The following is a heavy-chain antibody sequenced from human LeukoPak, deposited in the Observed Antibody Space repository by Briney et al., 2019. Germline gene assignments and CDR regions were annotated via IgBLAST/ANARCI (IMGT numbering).Heavy chain of an antibody. CDR2: IIPIFGTA. CDR3: ANDYYDSSGYSDAFDI. V-gene: IGHV1-69*05. J-gene: IGHJ3*02. D-gene: IGHD3-22*01. CDR1: GGTFSSDA. Sequence: SVKVSCKASGGTFSSDAISWVRQAPGQGLEWMGRIIPIFGTANYAQKFQGRVTITTDESTSTAYMELSSLRSEDTAVYYCANDYYDSSGYSDAFDIWGQGTMVTVSS.